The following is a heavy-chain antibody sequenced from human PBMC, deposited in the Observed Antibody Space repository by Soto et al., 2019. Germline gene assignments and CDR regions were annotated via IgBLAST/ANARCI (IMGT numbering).Heavy chain of an antibody. J-gene: IGHJ4*02. CDR1: GYTFSSYT. D-gene: IGHD3-10*01. Sequence: QVQLVQSGAEVRKPGASVKVSCKTSGYTFSSYTIHWVRQAPGQRLEWMGWINAGKGNTEYSQKFQDRVTITRDTSATTVYIDVSSLTSEDTAIYYCARSAVRGRILNYWGQGTPVTVSS. CDR3: ARSAVRGRILNY. V-gene: IGHV1-3*01. CDR2: INAGKGNT.